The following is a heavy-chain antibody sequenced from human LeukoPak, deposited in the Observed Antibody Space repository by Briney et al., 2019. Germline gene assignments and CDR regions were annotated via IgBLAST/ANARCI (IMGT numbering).Heavy chain of an antibody. CDR2: ISGSGGST. V-gene: IGHV3-23*01. Sequence: GGSLRLSCAASGFTFSSYAMSWVRQAPGKGLEWVSAISGSGGSTYYADSVKGRFTMSRGNAKNTLYLQMNSLRAEDTAVYYCARGRESLPSPIDYWGQGTLVTVSS. D-gene: IGHD1-26*01. CDR1: GFTFSSYA. J-gene: IGHJ4*02. CDR3: ARGRESLPSPIDY.